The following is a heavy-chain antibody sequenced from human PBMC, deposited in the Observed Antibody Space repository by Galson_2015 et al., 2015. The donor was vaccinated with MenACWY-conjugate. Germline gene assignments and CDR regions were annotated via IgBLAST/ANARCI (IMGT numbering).Heavy chain of an antibody. V-gene: IGHV3-74*01. CDR2: INSDGRST. D-gene: IGHD1-26*01. CDR3: ARLGGNYRTTSHFDY. J-gene: IGHJ4*02. Sequence: SLRLSCAASGFTFSTYWMHWVRQAPGKGLGWVSRINSDGRSTSYADSVKGRFTISRDNAKDTVYLQMNSLRAEDTAVYYCARLGGNYRTTSHFDYWGQGTLVTVSS. CDR1: GFTFSTYW.